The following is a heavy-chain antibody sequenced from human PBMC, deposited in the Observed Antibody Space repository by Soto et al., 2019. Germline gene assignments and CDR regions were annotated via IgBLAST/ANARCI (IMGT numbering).Heavy chain of an antibody. J-gene: IGHJ3*02. Sequence: QVQLVQSGAEVKKPGASVKVSCKASGYTFTSYAMHWVRQAPGQRLEWMGWINAGNGNTKYSQKFQGRVTITRDTSASTAYMELSSLRSEDTAVYYCARFGGGGDSSGQKNAFDIWGQGTMVTVSS. CDR2: INAGNGNT. V-gene: IGHV1-3*01. CDR3: ARFGGGGDSSGQKNAFDI. D-gene: IGHD3-22*01. CDR1: GYTFTSYA.